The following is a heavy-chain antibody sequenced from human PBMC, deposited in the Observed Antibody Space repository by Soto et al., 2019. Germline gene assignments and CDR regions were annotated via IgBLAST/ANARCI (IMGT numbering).Heavy chain of an antibody. CDR3: AREGGSGWYYYDY. D-gene: IGHD6-19*01. Sequence: ASVKVSCKASGYTFTSYGISWVRQAPGQGLEWMGWISAYNGNTNYAQKLQGRVTMTTDTSTSTAYMELRSLRSVSAADTAVYYCAREGGSGWYYYDYWGHGTLVTVSS. J-gene: IGHJ4*01. CDR2: ISAYNGNT. V-gene: IGHV1-18*01. CDR1: GYTFTSYG.